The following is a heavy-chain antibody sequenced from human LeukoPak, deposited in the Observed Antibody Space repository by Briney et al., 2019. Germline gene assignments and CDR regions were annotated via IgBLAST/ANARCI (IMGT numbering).Heavy chain of an antibody. CDR2: IRPSGDNT. V-gene: IGHV3-23*01. CDR1: GFTFSDYN. J-gene: IGHJ5*02. D-gene: IGHD6-19*01. CDR3: ARVAGWHWFDP. Sequence: GGSLRLSCAASGFTFSDYNMRWIRQAPGRGLEWVSSIRPSGDNTYYGDSVKGRFTISRDNSKNTVYLQMNNMRVDDTAVYYCARVAGWHWFDPWGQGTLVTVSS.